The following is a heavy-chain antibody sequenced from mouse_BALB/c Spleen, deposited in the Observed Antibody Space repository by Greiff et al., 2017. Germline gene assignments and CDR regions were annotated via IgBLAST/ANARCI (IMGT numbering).Heavy chain of an antibody. Sequence: DVMLVESGGGLVQPGGSLKLSCAASGFTFSSYGMSWVRQTPDKRLELVATINSNGGSTYYPDSVKGRFTISRDNAKNPLYLQMSGLKSEDTAMYYGARDPSTMITAWFAYWGQGTLVTVSA. CDR3: ARDPSTMITAWFAY. CDR1: GFTFSSYG. D-gene: IGHD2-4*01. V-gene: IGHV5-6-3*01. J-gene: IGHJ3*01. CDR2: INSNGGST.